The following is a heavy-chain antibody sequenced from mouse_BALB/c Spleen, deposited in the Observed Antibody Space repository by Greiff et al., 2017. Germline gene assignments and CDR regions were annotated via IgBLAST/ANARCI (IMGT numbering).Heavy chain of an antibody. J-gene: IGHJ2*01. CDR2: IDTSDSYT. D-gene: IGHD2-14*01. Sequence: VQRVESGAELVMPGASVKMSCKASGYTFTDYWMHWVKQRPGQGLEWIGAIDTSDSYTSYNQKFKGKATLTVDESSSTAYMQLSSLTSEDSAVYYCARHRYLDYWGQGTTLTVSS. CDR3: ARHRYLDY. CDR1: GYTFTDYW. V-gene: IGHV1-69*01.